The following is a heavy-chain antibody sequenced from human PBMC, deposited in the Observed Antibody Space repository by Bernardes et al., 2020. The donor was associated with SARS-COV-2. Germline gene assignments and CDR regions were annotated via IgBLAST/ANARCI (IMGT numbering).Heavy chain of an antibody. CDR2: ISVSGGSR. J-gene: IGHJ6*01. CDR3: TKAGRDYYASSGYYRYYYSEGMDV. D-gene: IGHD3-22*01. Sequence: GGSLRLSCAASGFTSDSYAMSWVRQAPGKGPEWVSTISVSGGSRFYADSVKGRLTISRDNSKNTLYLQMNSLRAEDTALYNCTKAGRDYYASSGYYRYYYSEGMDVWRQGTKVTVSS. V-gene: IGHV3-23*01. CDR1: GFTSDSYA.